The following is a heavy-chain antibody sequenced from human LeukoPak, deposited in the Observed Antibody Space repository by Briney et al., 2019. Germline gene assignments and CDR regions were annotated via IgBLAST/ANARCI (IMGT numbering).Heavy chain of an antibody. D-gene: IGHD1-20*01. J-gene: IGHJ5*02. CDR2: IYHSGGST. CDR1: NYPITFSYY. Sequence: PSETLSLTCTASNYPITFSYYWGWIRQSPGKGLEWIGSIYHSGGSTFYNPSLESRLTMSVDTSKNQISLQMRSVTAEDTAVYYCARDHTTLTGHIQYFDPWGRGTLVTVSS. V-gene: IGHV4-38-2*02. CDR3: ARDHTTLTGHIQYFDP.